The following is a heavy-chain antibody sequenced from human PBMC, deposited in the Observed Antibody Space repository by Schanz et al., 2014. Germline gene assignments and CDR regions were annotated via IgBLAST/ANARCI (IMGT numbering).Heavy chain of an antibody. CDR2: ISTGRYL. CDR1: GFTFSSYS. Sequence: EVHLVESGGGLSRPGGSLRLSCAASGFTFSSYSLAWVRQAPGKGLEWVSFISTGRYLYYADSVKGRFTISRDNTKNSVFLQMSSLRVEDTGLYFCARDPVEGAPTPYYFDSWGPGTLVTVSS. J-gene: IGHJ4*02. V-gene: IGHV3-21*01. D-gene: IGHD1-26*01. CDR3: ARDPVEGAPTPYYFDS.